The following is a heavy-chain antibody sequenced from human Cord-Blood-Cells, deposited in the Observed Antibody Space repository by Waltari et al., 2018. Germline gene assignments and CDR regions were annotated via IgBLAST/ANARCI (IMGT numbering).Heavy chain of an antibody. CDR2: IGTAGYT. CDR1: GFTFSSYD. CDR3: ARSRDFDL. Sequence: EVQLVESGGGLVQPGGSLRLSCAASGFTFSSYDMHWVRQATGKGLECVSTIGTAGYTYYPGSVNGRFTSARENVKNSLYLQMNSLRAGDTAVYYCARSRDFDLWGRGTLVTVSS. J-gene: IGHJ2*01. D-gene: IGHD3-10*01. V-gene: IGHV3-13*01.